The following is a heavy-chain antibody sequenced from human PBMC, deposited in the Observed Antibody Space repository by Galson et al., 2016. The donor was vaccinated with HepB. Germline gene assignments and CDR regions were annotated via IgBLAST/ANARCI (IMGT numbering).Heavy chain of an antibody. Sequence: SVKVSCKASGDTFNKFAFNWVRQAPRQVLEWVGGIIPMFGTPNYSHKFQGRVTITADDSTSTAYMELSSLRSEDTAVYYCARGQFYYDSSGYFSYWGQGTLVTVSS. D-gene: IGHD3-22*01. J-gene: IGHJ4*02. CDR3: ARGQFYYDSSGYFSY. CDR2: IIPMFGTP. CDR1: GDTFNKFA. V-gene: IGHV1-69*13.